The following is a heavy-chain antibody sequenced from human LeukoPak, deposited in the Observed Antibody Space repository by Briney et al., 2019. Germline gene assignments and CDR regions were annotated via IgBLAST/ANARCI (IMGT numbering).Heavy chain of an antibody. CDR2: IQTSGST. D-gene: IGHD4-23*01. Sequence: SETLSLTCTVSGVSISRYYWSWIRQPAGKGLQWVGRIQTSGSTNYNPSLESRIIMSVDTSKNQFSLKLTSVTAADTAVYYCAGDHQDYGANSALWYWGQGTLVIVSS. V-gene: IGHV4-4*07. CDR3: AGDHQDYGANSALWY. CDR1: GVSISRYY. J-gene: IGHJ4*02.